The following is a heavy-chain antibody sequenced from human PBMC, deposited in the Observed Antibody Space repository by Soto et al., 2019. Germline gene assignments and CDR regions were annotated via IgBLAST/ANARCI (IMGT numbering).Heavy chain of an antibody. CDR3: ASYPRGGWLDYYYGMDV. CDR2: IYYSGST. J-gene: IGHJ6*02. Sequence: QVQLQESGPGLVKPSETLSLTCTVSGGSVSSGSYYWSWIRQPPGKGLEWIGYIYYSGSTNYNPSLKSRVTISVDTSKNQFSLKLSSVTAADTAVYYCASYPRGGWLDYYYGMDVWGQGTTVTVSS. D-gene: IGHD6-19*01. CDR1: GGSVSSGSYY. V-gene: IGHV4-61*01.